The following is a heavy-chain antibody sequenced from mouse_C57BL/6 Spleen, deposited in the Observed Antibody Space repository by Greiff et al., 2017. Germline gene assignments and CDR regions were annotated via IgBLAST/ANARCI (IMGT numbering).Heavy chain of an antibody. D-gene: IGHD1-1*01. V-gene: IGHV1-47*01. Sequence: VQLQQSGAELVKPGASVKMSCKASGYTFTTYPIEWMKQNHGKSLEWIGNFHPYNDDTKYNEKFKGKATLTVEKSSSTVYLELSRLTSDDSAVYYCARGTTVVAGNYWYFDVWGTGTTVTVSS. CDR2: FHPYNDDT. J-gene: IGHJ1*03. CDR3: ARGTTVVAGNYWYFDV. CDR1: GYTFTTYP.